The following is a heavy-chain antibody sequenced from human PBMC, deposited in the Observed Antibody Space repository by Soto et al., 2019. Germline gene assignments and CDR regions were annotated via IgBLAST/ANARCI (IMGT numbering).Heavy chain of an antibody. CDR2: SYNSGTT. D-gene: IGHD3-10*01. J-gene: IGHJ4*02. V-gene: IGHV4-59*01. CDR1: GGSISNFY. Sequence: SETLSLTCSVSGGSISNFYWSWIRQPPGKGLEWIGFSYNSGTTNYNPSLKSRVTISVDTSKNQFSLRLSSLTAADTAVYYCGRDGSGGPTTYWGQGILVTV. CDR3: GRDGSGGPTTY.